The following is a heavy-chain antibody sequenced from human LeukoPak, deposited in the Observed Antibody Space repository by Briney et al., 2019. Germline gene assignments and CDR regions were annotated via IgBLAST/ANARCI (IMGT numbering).Heavy chain of an antibody. CDR3: ARDQWATIFGVVSNWFDP. CDR2: IKQDGSEK. D-gene: IGHD3-3*01. CDR1: GFTFTNYA. Sequence: SGGSLRLSCAASGFTFTNYATSWVRQAPGKGLEWVANIKQDGSEKYYVDSVKGRFTISRDNAKNSLYLQMNSLRAEDTAVYYCARDQWATIFGVVSNWFDPWGQGTLVTVSS. J-gene: IGHJ5*02. V-gene: IGHV3-7*01.